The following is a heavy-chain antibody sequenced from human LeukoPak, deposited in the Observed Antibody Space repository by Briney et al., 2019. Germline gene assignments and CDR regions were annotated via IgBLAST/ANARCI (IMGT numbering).Heavy chain of an antibody. CDR1: GGSISSYY. J-gene: IGHJ5*02. CDR2: IYYSGST. CDR3: ARAKGNWFDP. Sequence: SETLSLTCTVSGGSISSYYWSWIRQPPGKGLEWIGYIYYSGSTNYNPSLKSRVTISVDTSKNQFSLKLGSVTAADTDVYYCARAKGNWFDPWGQGTLVTVSS. V-gene: IGHV4-59*01.